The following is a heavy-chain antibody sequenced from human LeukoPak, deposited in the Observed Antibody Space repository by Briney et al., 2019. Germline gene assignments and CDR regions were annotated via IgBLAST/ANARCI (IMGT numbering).Heavy chain of an antibody. D-gene: IGHD1-26*01. CDR1: GFTFSSYA. V-gene: IGHV3-30*04. CDR2: ISYDGSNK. Sequence: GSLRLSCAASGFTFSSYAMHWVRQAPGKGLEWVAVISYDGSNKYYADSVKGRFTISRDNSKNTLYLQMNSLRAEDTAVYYCARTLVGADGSDAFDIWGQGTMVTVSS. J-gene: IGHJ3*02. CDR3: ARTLVGADGSDAFDI.